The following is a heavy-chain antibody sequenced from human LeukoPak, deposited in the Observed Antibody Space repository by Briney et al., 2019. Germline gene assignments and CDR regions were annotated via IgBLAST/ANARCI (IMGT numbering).Heavy chain of an antibody. CDR3: ARARIAVAGILYYYYGMDV. Sequence: PSETLSLTCTVSGGSISSYYWSWIRQPPGKGLEWIGYIYYSGSTNYNPSLKSRVTISVDTSKNQFSLKLSSVPAADTAVYYCARARIAVAGILYYYYGMDVWGQGTTVTVSS. D-gene: IGHD6-19*01. J-gene: IGHJ6*02. CDR2: IYYSGST. CDR1: GGSISSYY. V-gene: IGHV4-59*01.